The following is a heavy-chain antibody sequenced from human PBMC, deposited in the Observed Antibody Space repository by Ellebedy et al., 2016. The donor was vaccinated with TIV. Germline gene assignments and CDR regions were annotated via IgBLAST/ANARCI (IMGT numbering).Heavy chain of an antibody. CDR1: GGSISSYY. CDR2: IYYSGST. J-gene: IGHJ4*02. V-gene: IGHV4-59*13. D-gene: IGHD6-19*01. CDR3: ARVGYSSGWSYFDY. Sequence: SETPSLTCTVSGGSISSYYWSWMRQPPGKGLEWIGYIYYSGSTTYNPSLKSRVTISVDTSKNQFSLKLSSVTAADTVVYYCARVGYSSGWSYFDYWGQGTLVTVSS.